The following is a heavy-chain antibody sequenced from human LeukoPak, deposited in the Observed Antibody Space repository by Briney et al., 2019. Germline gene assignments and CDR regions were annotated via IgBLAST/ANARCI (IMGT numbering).Heavy chain of an antibody. CDR1: GYTFTGYY. CDR3: VRDSRVGATINWYFDL. D-gene: IGHD1-26*01. J-gene: IGHJ2*01. V-gene: IGHV1-2*02. CDR2: INPNSGGT. Sequence: ASVKVSCKASGYTFTGYYMHWVRQAPGQGLGWMGWINPNSGGTNYAQKFQGRVTMTRDTSISTAYMELSRLRSDDTAVYYCVRDSRVGATINWYFDLWGRGTLVTVSS.